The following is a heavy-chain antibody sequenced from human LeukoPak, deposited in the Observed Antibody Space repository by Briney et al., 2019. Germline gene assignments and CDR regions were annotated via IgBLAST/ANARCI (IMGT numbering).Heavy chain of an antibody. D-gene: IGHD2-2*01. Sequence: PSETLSLTCAVYGGSFSGYYWSWIRQPPGKGLEWIGEINHSGSTNYNPSLKSRVTISVDTSKNQFSLKLSSVTAADTAVYYCARHPQFVCSSTSCHGIFDYWGQGTLVTVSS. CDR2: INHSGST. J-gene: IGHJ4*02. CDR3: ARHPQFVCSSTSCHGIFDY. CDR1: GGSFSGYY. V-gene: IGHV4-34*01.